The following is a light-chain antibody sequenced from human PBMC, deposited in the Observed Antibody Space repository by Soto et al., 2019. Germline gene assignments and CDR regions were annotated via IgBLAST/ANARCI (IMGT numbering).Light chain of an antibody. J-gene: IGKJ5*01. CDR3: QQYGTSPIT. V-gene: IGKV3-20*01. Sequence: EIVLTQSPGTLSLSPGERVTLSCRASQSFSSSYLAWYQQKPGQAPRLLIYGASSRATGIPDRFNGNGSGTDFTLTISGLEPEDSAVYYCQQYGTSPITFGQGTRLEN. CDR2: GAS. CDR1: QSFSSSY.